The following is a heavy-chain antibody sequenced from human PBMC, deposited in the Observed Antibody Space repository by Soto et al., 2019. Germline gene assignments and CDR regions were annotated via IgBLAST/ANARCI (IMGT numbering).Heavy chain of an antibody. D-gene: IGHD4-17*01. CDR3: ANIHYGSLTY. V-gene: IGHV3-11*06. J-gene: IGHJ4*02. CDR1: GFNFGPAY. Sequence: LRLSCAASGFNFGPAYMIWMRQAPGKRLEWVSFISGGSDYTNYADSVRGRFTISRDNDKSSLYLQMNSLRVDDTAVYYCANIHYGSLTYWGQGALVTVSS. CDR2: ISGGSDYT.